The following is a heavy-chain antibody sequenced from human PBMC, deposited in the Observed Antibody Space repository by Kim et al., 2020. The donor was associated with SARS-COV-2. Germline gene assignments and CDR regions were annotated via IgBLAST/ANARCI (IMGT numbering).Heavy chain of an antibody. D-gene: IGHD5-12*01. V-gene: IGHV3-23*01. Sequence: GGSLRLSCAASGFTFSSYAMSWVRQAPGKGLEWVSATSGRGGLIKYADSVRGRFTISRDNSKNTLYLQMNSLRAEDTAVYYCAKDPLYSGYGRDVFDIWG. CDR2: TSGRGGLI. CDR3: AKDPLYSGYGRDVFDI. J-gene: IGHJ3*02. CDR1: GFTFSSYA.